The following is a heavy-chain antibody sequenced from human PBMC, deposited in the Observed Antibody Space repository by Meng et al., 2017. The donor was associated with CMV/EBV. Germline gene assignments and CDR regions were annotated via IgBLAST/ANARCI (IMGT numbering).Heavy chain of an antibody. Sequence: LSLTCAASGFPFSSYEMNWVRQAPGKGLEWVSYISSSGSTIYYADSVKGRFTISRDNAKNSLYLQMNSLRAEDTAVYYCAREPYYDFWSGYYSGYYGMDVWGQGTTVTVSS. CDR3: AREPYYDFWSGYYSGYYGMDV. J-gene: IGHJ6*02. CDR1: GFPFSSYE. CDR2: ISSSGSTI. D-gene: IGHD3-3*01. V-gene: IGHV3-48*03.